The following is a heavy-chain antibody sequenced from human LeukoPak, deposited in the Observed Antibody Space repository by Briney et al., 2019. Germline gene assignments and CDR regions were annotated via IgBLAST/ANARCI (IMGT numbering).Heavy chain of an antibody. CDR2: ISGTTNYI. D-gene: IGHD1-26*01. V-gene: IGHV3-21*01. J-gene: IGHJ4*02. Sequence: GGSLRLSCAASGFSFSDYAMNWVRQAPGKGLEWVSSISGTTNYIYYADSVKGRFTISRDNAKNSLYLQMNSLRAEDTAVYYCARDQAGALDYWGQGTLVTVSS. CDR1: GFSFSDYA. CDR3: ARDQAGALDY.